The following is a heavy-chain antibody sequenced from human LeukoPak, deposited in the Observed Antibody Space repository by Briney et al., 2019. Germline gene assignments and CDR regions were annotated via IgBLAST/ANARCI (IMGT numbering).Heavy chain of an antibody. CDR3: AREVAVAGTYYFDY. J-gene: IGHJ4*02. V-gene: IGHV4-39*02. D-gene: IGHD6-19*01. CDR1: GGSISSSSYY. Sequence: SETLSLTCTVSGGSISSSSYYWGWLRQPPGKGLEWIGSIYYSGSTYYNPSLKSRVTISVDTSKNQFSLKLSSVTAADTAVYYCAREVAVAGTYYFDYWGQGTLVTVSS. CDR2: IYYSGST.